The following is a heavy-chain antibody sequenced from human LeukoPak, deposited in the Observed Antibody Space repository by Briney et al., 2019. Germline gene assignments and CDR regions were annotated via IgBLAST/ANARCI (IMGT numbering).Heavy chain of an antibody. V-gene: IGHV4-59*01. Sequence: PSETLSLTCAVYGGSFSGYYWSWIRQPPGKGLEWIGYIYYSGSTNYNPSLKSRVTISVDTSKNQFSLKLSSVTAADTAVYYCARIAAAGTLVDYWGQGTLVTVSS. CDR1: GGSFSGYY. J-gene: IGHJ4*02. CDR3: ARIAAAGTLVDY. D-gene: IGHD6-13*01. CDR2: IYYSGST.